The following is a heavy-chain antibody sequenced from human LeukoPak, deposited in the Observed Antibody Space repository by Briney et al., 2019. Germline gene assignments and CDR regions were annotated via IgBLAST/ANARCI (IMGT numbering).Heavy chain of an antibody. CDR2: ISGSGGST. D-gene: IGHD2-15*01. Sequence: GGSLRLSCAASGFTFSSYAMSWVRQAPGKGLEWVSAISGSGGSTYYADSVKGRFTISRDNSKNTLYLQMNSLRTEDTAVYYYAKEGDFYSSGGSCDSAAFDIWGQGTMVTVSS. CDR1: GFTFSSYA. V-gene: IGHV3-23*01. CDR3: AKEGDFYSSGGSCDSAAFDI. J-gene: IGHJ3*02.